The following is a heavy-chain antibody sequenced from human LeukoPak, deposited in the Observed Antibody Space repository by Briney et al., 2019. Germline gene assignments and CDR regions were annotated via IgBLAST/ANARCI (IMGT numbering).Heavy chain of an antibody. D-gene: IGHD1-26*01. CDR1: GGTFSSYA. CDR3: ATAYSGSPYDAFDI. CDR2: IIPIFGTA. Sequence: EASVKVSCKASGGTFSSYAISWVRQAPGQGLEWIGGIIPIFGTANYAQKFQGRVPITTDESTSTAYMELSSLRSEETAVYYCATAYSGSPYDAFDIWGQGTMVTVSS. V-gene: IGHV1-69*05. J-gene: IGHJ3*02.